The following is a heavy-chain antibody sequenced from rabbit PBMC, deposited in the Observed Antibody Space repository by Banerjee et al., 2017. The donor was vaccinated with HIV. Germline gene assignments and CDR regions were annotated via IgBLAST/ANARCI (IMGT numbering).Heavy chain of an antibody. CDR3: ARDGGYIGYSPLDL. CDR2: IDDGDGST. CDR1: GFDFSTYY. J-gene: IGHJ4*01. Sequence: QEQLKETGGGLVQPGGSLTLSCKASGFDFSTYYMSWVRQAPGKGPEWIACIDDGDGSTYYASWVNGRFSISRSTSLNTVTLQMTSLTAADTATYFCARDGGYIGYSPLDLWGPGTLVTVS. D-gene: IGHD7-1*01. V-gene: IGHV1S47*01.